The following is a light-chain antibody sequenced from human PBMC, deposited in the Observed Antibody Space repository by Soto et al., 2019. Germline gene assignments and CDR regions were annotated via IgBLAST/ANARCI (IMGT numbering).Light chain of an antibody. V-gene: IGKV1-5*03. CDR3: QQYDVYSPWM. CDR2: KAS. CDR1: QSVSRW. J-gene: IGKJ1*01. Sequence: DIQLTQSPSTLSASVGDRGTITCRASQSVSRWLAWYKQKPGEAPKLLIYKASNLESGVSSRFSGSGSGTEFTLTISSLQPDDSATYYCQQYDVYSPWMFGQGTKVDIK.